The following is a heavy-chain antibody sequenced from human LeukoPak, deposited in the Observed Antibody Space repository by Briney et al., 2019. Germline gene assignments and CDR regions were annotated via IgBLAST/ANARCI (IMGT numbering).Heavy chain of an antibody. Sequence: SETLSLTCTVSGGSISSHYWSWIRQPPGKGLEWIGYIYYSGSTNYNPSLKSRVTISVDTSKNQFSLKLSSVTAADTAVYYCARGRTYYDSSGYYWADAFDIWGQGTMVTVSS. CDR1: GGSISSHY. CDR3: ARGRTYYDSSGYYWADAFDI. CDR2: IYYSGST. D-gene: IGHD3-22*01. J-gene: IGHJ3*02. V-gene: IGHV4-59*11.